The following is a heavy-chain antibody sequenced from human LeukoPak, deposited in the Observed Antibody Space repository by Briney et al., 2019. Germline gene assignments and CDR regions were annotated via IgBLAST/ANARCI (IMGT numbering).Heavy chain of an antibody. J-gene: IGHJ4*02. CDR2: IYHSGST. CDR1: GYSISSGYY. V-gene: IGHV4-38-2*02. CDR3: GSNIVVVTATLDY. D-gene: IGHD2-21*02. Sequence: PSETLSLTCTVSGYSISSGYYWGWIRQPPGKGLEWIGSIYHSGSTYYNPSLKSRVTISVDTSKNQFSLKLSSVTAADTAVYYCGSNIVVVTATLDYWGQGTLVTVSS.